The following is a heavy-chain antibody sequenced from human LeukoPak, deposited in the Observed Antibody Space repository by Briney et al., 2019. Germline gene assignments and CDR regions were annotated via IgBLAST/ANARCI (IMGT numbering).Heavy chain of an antibody. CDR1: GFTFSTYS. J-gene: IGHJ4*02. D-gene: IGHD4-17*01. CDR3: GTWTTVASYFDY. Sequence: GGSLRLSCAASGFTFSTYSINWVRQAPGKGLGWVSSISSSSTYIYYADSVKGRFTISRDNAKNSLYLQMNSLRAEDTAVYYCGTWTTVASYFDYWGQGTLVTVSS. CDR2: ISSSSTYI. V-gene: IGHV3-21*06.